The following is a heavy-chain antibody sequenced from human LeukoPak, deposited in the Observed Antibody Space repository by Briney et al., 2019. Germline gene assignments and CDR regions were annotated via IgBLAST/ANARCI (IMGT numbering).Heavy chain of an antibody. Sequence: GGSLRLSCAASGFTFSNHWMHWVRQAPGKGLVWVSRINGDGSSTNYADSVKGRFTISRDNAKNTVYLEMSSLRAEDTAVYYCIQVRVTTTRNAFDVWGQRTMVTVSS. CDR3: IQVRVTTTRNAFDV. CDR2: INGDGSST. J-gene: IGHJ3*01. D-gene: IGHD1-1*01. V-gene: IGHV3-74*01. CDR1: GFTFSNHW.